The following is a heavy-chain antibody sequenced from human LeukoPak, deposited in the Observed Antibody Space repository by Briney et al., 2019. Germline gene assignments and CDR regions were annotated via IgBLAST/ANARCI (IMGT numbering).Heavy chain of an antibody. D-gene: IGHD3-16*01. V-gene: IGHV4-30-2*01. CDR2: IYHSGST. CDR1: GGSISSAGYS. J-gene: IGHJ4*02. Sequence: PSQTLSLTCAVSGGSISSAGYSWSWMRQPPGKGLEWIGYIYHSGSTYYNSSLKSRVTISVDRSKNQFSLKLTSVTAADTAVYYCARLGRYDYFIDYWGQGTLVTVSS. CDR3: ARLGRYDYFIDY.